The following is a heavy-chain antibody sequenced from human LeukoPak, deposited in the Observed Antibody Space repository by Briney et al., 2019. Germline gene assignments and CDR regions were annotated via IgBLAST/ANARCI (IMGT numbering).Heavy chain of an antibody. J-gene: IGHJ4*02. CDR3: AKDGDIAAAGYYFDY. CDR2: LYAGGST. Sequence: GGSLRLSCAASGFIVSRNYMSWVRQAPGKGLEWVSVLYAGGSTFYADSVKGRFTISRDSANNSVYLQMNSLRVEDTAVYYCAKDGDIAAAGYYFDYWGQGTLVTVSS. D-gene: IGHD6-13*01. V-gene: IGHV3-53*05. CDR1: GFIVSRNY.